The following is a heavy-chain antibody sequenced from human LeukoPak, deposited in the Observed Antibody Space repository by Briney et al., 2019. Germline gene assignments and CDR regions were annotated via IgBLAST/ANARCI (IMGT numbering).Heavy chain of an antibody. CDR1: GRSISSSSYY. CDR2: IYYSGST. V-gene: IGHV4-39*01. CDR3: ARPTQQLVPFSAFDI. J-gene: IGHJ3*02. D-gene: IGHD6-13*01. Sequence: SETLSLTCTVSGRSISSSSYYWGWIRQPPGKGLEWIGSIYYSGSTYYNPSLKSRVTISVDTSKNQFSLKLSSVTAADTAVYYCARPTQQLVPFSAFDIWGQGTMVTVSS.